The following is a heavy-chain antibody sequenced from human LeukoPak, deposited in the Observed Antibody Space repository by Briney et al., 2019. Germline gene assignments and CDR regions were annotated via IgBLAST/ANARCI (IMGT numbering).Heavy chain of an antibody. CDR1: GGSFSGYY. V-gene: IGHV4-34*01. D-gene: IGHD3-22*01. CDR3: ARGYIGYYYDSSGLDY. J-gene: IGHJ4*02. Sequence: SETLSLTCAVYGGSFSGYYWSWIRQPPGKGLEWIGEINHSGSTNYNPSLKSRVTISVDTSKNQFSLKLSSVTAADTAVYYCARGYIGYYYDSSGLDYWGQGTLVTVSS. CDR2: INHSGST.